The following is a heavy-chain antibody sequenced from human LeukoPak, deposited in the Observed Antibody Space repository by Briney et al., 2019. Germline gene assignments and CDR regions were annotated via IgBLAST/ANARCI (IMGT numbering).Heavy chain of an antibody. J-gene: IGHJ4*02. CDR1: GFTFSSYA. D-gene: IGHD6-6*01. V-gene: IGHV3-23*01. Sequence: GGSLRLSCAASGFTFSSYAMSWVRQAPGKGLEWVSAISGSGGSTCYADSVKGRFTISRDNSKNTLYLQMNSLRAEDTAVYYCAKDIAARPNYFDYWGQGTLVTVSS. CDR2: ISGSGGST. CDR3: AKDIAARPNYFDY.